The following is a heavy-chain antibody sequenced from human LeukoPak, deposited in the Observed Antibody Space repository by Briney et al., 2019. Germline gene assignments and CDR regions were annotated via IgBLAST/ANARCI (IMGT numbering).Heavy chain of an antibody. J-gene: IGHJ4*02. V-gene: IGHV4-38-2*02. CDR3: ARDRSGGYSLDY. D-gene: IGHD1-26*01. CDR1: GYSISSGYY. Sequence: SETLSLTCAVSGYSISSGYYWGWIRQPPGKGLEWIGNMFHSGSTYYNPSLKSRVTISVDTSKNQFSLRLSSMTAADTAIYYCARDRSGGYSLDYWGQGTLVTVSS. CDR2: MFHSGST.